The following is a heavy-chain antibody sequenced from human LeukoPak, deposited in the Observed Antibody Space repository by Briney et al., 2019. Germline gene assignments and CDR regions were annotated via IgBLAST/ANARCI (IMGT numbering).Heavy chain of an antibody. CDR2: ISGSGVST. CDR3: ARDYAGSPDY. D-gene: IGHD3-10*01. V-gene: IGHV3-23*01. CDR1: GFTFSSYA. J-gene: IGHJ4*02. Sequence: GGSLRLSCAVSGFTFSSYAMSWVRQAPGKGLEWVSTISGSGVSTYYADSVKGRFTISRDNSKNTVYLQMNSLRDEDTAVYFCARDYAGSPDYWGQGTLVSVSA.